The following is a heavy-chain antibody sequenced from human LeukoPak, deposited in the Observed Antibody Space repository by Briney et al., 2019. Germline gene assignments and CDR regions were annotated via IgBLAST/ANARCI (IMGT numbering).Heavy chain of an antibody. CDR1: GGTFSSHA. Sequence: GASVKVSCKASGGTFSSHAISWVRQAPGQGLEWMGGIIPIFGTANYAQKFQGRVTITTDKSTSTAYMELSSLRSEDTAVYYCAREPSNIMLFGVVMTPDRSSTMYVWGERTTVTVSS. D-gene: IGHD3-3*01. CDR2: IIPIFGTA. V-gene: IGHV1-69*05. J-gene: IGHJ6*03. CDR3: AREPSNIMLFGVVMTPDRSSTMYV.